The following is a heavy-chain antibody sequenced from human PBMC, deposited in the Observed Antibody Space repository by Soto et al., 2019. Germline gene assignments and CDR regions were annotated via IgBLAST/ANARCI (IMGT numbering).Heavy chain of an antibody. CDR1: GDSISPYY. D-gene: IGHD2-15*01. V-gene: IGHV4-59*01. J-gene: IGHJ4*02. CDR3: AKGSTGSWDY. CDR2: IYYSGST. Sequence: QVQLQESGPRLVKPSETLSLTCTVSGDSISPYYWSWIRQPPGKELEWIGYIYYSGSTEYNPSFKXLVXIXADTSKNQFSLKLSSVTAADTAVYYCAKGSTGSWDYWRQGTLVTVSS.